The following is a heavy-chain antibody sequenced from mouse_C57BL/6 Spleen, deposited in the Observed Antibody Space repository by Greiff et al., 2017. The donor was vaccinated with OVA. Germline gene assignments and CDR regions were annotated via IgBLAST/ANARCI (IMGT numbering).Heavy chain of an antibody. CDR3: ARRNYYGSSWYFDV. V-gene: IGHV1-55*01. CDR1: GYTFTSYW. Sequence: QVQLQQPGAELVKPGASVKMSCKASGYTFTSYWITWVKQRPGQGLEWIGDIYPGSGSTNYNETFKSKATLTVDTSSSTAYMQLSSLTSEDSAVYYCARRNYYGSSWYFDVWGTGTTVTVSS. CDR2: IYPGSGST. D-gene: IGHD1-1*01. J-gene: IGHJ1*03.